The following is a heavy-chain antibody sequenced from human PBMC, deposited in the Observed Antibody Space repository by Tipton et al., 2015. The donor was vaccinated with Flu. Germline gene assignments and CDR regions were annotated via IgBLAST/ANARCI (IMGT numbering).Heavy chain of an antibody. Sequence: TLSLTCAVYGGTFSGYFWSWIRQPPGKGLEWIGEMYHSGSTDYNPSLKSRVTMSIDTSENHFSLKLNSVTAADTAVYYCARVRRSYYDSCGYTDFWGQGTLVTVSS. J-gene: IGHJ4*02. CDR2: MYHSGST. V-gene: IGHV4-34*01. CDR1: GGTFSGYF. CDR3: ARVRRSYYDSCGYTDF. D-gene: IGHD3-22*01.